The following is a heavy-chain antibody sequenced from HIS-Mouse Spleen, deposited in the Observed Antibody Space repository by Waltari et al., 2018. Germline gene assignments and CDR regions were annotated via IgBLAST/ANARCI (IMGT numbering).Heavy chain of an antibody. CDR2: INHSGST. CDR3: ARGDNWNYFAFDI. CDR1: GGSFSGYY. V-gene: IGHV4-34*01. J-gene: IGHJ3*02. Sequence: QVQLQQWGAGLLKPSETLSLTCAVYGGSFSGYYWSWIRQPPGKGLEWIGEINHSGSTNYNPSLKGRVTISVDTSKNQFSLKLSSVTAADTAVYYCARGDNWNYFAFDIWGQGTMVTVSS. D-gene: IGHD1-7*01.